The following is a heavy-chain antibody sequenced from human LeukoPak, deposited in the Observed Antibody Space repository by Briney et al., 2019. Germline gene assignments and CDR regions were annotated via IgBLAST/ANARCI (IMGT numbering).Heavy chain of an antibody. V-gene: IGHV4-59*08. J-gene: IGHJ3*02. CDR2: IYYSGST. Sequence: PSETLSLTCTVSGGSISSYYWSWIRQPPGKGLEWIGYIYYSGSTNYNPSLNSRVTISVDTSKNQFSLKLSSVTAADTAVYYCARRALTTKPFDAFDIWGQGTMVTVSS. D-gene: IGHD4-11*01. CDR1: GGSISSYY. CDR3: ARRALTTKPFDAFDI.